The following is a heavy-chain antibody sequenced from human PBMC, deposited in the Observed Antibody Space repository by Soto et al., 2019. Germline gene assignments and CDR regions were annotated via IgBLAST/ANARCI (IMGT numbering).Heavy chain of an antibody. Sequence: QVQLVQSGPEMSKPGASVKVSCNTSEYTFTIYFIHWVRQAPGRGLEWMGWINPNSGDTKYAQNFQGRVTMTRDTSISTAYMDLGGLTSDDTAVFFCARAKRGSFYCDSWGQGTLVTVSS. CDR2: INPNSGDT. V-gene: IGHV1-2*02. CDR1: EYTFTIYF. D-gene: IGHD1-26*01. CDR3: ARAKRGSFYCDS. J-gene: IGHJ4*02.